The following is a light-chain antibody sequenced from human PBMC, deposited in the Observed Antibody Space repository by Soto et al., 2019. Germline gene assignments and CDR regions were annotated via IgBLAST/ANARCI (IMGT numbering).Light chain of an antibody. J-gene: IGKJ1*01. V-gene: IGKV4-1*01. Sequence: DIVMTQSPDSLAVSLGERATINCKSSQSVLYRSNNKNYLAWYQQKPGQPPKALIYWASTRESGVPDRFSGRGSGTDFTLTISSLQAEDVAVYYCQQYYTTPWTFGQGTKVEIK. CDR1: QSVLYRSNNKNY. CDR2: WAS. CDR3: QQYYTTPWT.